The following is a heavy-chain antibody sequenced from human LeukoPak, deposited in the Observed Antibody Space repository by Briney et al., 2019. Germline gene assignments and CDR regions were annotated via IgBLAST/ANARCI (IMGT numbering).Heavy chain of an antibody. Sequence: NPGGSLRLSCAASGFTFSTYTMNWVRQAPGKGLEWVSSISGTSTYIYYADSVKGRFTISRDNAKNSLSLQMNSLRAEDTAVYYCARAPYDILTGYSPYYFDYWGQGTLVTVSS. J-gene: IGHJ4*02. D-gene: IGHD3-9*01. CDR2: ISGTSTYI. CDR3: ARAPYDILTGYSPYYFDY. CDR1: GFTFSTYT. V-gene: IGHV3-21*06.